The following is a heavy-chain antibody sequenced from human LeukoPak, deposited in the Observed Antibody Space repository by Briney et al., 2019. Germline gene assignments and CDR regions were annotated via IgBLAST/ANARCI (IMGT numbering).Heavy chain of an antibody. CDR2: IYSGGST. V-gene: IGHV3-66*01. CDR3: AHAMVRGVISY. J-gene: IGHJ4*02. CDR1: GFTVSSNY. D-gene: IGHD3-10*01. Sequence: GGSLRLSCAASGFTVSSNYMGWVRQAPGKGLEWVSVIYSGGSTYYADSVKGRFTISRDNSKNTLYLQMNSLRVEDTAVYYCAHAMVRGVISYWGQGTLVTVSS.